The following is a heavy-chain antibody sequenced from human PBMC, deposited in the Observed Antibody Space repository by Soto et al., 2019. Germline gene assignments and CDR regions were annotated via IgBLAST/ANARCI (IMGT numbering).Heavy chain of an antibody. CDR1: GFTFSSYG. D-gene: IGHD2-15*01. CDR3: ARDCSGGSCYSFDY. Sequence: GGSLRLSCAASGFTFSSYGMHWVRQAPGKGLEWVAVIWYDGSKKYYADSVKGRFTISRDNSKNTLYLQMNSLRAEDTAVYYCARDCSGGSCYSFDYWGQRTLVTVSS. J-gene: IGHJ4*02. V-gene: IGHV3-33*01. CDR2: IWYDGSKK.